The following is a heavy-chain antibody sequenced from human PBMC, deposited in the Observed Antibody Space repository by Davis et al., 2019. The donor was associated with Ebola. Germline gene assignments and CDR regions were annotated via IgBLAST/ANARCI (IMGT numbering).Heavy chain of an antibody. Sequence: PGGSLRLSCAASGFTFSTYWMSWVRQAPGEGLEWVANIKQDGSERYYVDSVKGRFTISRDNAKNTLYLQMNSLRAEDTAVYYCARDFWSGPWFDPWGQGTLVTVSS. D-gene: IGHD3-3*01. CDR3: ARDFWSGPWFDP. CDR1: GFTFSTYW. V-gene: IGHV3-7*01. J-gene: IGHJ5*02. CDR2: IKQDGSER.